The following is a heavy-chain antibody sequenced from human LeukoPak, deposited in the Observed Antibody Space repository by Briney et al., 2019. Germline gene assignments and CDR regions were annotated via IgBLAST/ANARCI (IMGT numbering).Heavy chain of an antibody. CDR3: ARDYYYDSSGSPSDQDAFDI. V-gene: IGHV3-11*04. CDR1: GFTFSDYY. J-gene: IGHJ3*02. Sequence: TPGGSLRLSCTVSGFTFSDYYMSWVRQAPGKGLEWVSYISSSGSMLHYADSVEGRFTISRDNAKNSLYLQMSSLRVEDTAVYYCARDYYYDSSGSPSDQDAFDIWGQGTMVTVSS. CDR2: ISSSGSML. D-gene: IGHD3-22*01.